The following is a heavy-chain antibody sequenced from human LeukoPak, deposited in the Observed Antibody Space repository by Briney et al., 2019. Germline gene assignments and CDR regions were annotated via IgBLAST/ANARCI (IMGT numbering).Heavy chain of an antibody. Sequence: SAVTVSLTCAVYGGSFSGYYWSWIRHPPGKGLEWIGEIHNSGSTNYNPSLKSRVTISVDTSKNQFSLTLTSVTAADTAVYYCARSPAAIFGVAVQTRNYMDAWGKGTTVTASS. J-gene: IGHJ6*03. CDR1: GGSFSGYY. CDR2: IHNSGST. V-gene: IGHV4-34*01. D-gene: IGHD3-3*01. CDR3: ARSPAAIFGVAVQTRNYMDA.